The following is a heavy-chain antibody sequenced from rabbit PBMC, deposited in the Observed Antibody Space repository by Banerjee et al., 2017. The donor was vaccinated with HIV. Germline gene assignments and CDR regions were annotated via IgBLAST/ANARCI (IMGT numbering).Heavy chain of an antibody. CDR2: IDGSSSDFT. CDR3: ARDLTGVIGWNFGW. Sequence: QSLEESGGDLVKPGASLTLTCTASGFSFSSSDYMCWVRQAPGKGLEWISCIDGSSSDFTYSATWAKGRFTFSKTSSTTVTLQVTSLTATDTATYFCARDLTGVIGWNFGWWGPGTLVTVS. J-gene: IGHJ4*01. V-gene: IGHV1S40*01. CDR1: GFSFSSSDY. D-gene: IGHD1-1*01.